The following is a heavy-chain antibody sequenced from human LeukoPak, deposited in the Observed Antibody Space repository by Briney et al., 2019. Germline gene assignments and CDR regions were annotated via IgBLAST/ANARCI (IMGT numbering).Heavy chain of an antibody. Sequence: SVKVSCKASRGTFSSYAISWVRQAPGHGLEWMGGIIPIFGTANYAQKFHGRVTITTDESTSTAYMELSSLRSEDTAVYYCASGGSGSSVYYFDYWGQGTLVTVSS. CDR3: ASGGSGSSVYYFDY. J-gene: IGHJ4*02. D-gene: IGHD3-10*01. CDR1: RGTFSSYA. CDR2: IIPIFGTA. V-gene: IGHV1-69*05.